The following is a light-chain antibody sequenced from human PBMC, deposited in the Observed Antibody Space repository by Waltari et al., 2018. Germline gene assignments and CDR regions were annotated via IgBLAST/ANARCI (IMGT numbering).Light chain of an antibody. CDR2: KVS. CDR3: RHEIHWPGP. Sequence: DVGLTQSPLSLPVTPGQSASISCRSSQCLVSTDGISYLNWFHQRPGQAPSRLIYKVSTRDSGVPDRFSVRGSDTDFTLMISSVEAVDVGVYFGRHEIHWPGPSGQGTRL. V-gene: IGKV2-30*01. J-gene: IGKJ5*01. CDR1: QCLVSTDGISY.